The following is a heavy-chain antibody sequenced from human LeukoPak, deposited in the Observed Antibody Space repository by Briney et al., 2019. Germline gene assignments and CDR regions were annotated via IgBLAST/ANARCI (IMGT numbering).Heavy chain of an antibody. CDR2: IYYSGST. J-gene: IGHJ6*02. V-gene: IGHV4-59*01. CDR1: GGSISSYY. D-gene: IGHD6-19*01. CDR3: ASRHWLDPYYYYYGMDV. Sequence: SETLSLTCTVSGGSISSYYWSWIRQPPGKGLEWIGYIYYSGSTNYNPSLKSRVTISVDTSKNQFSLKLSSVTAADTAVYYCASRHWLDPYYYYYGMDVWGQGTTVTVSS.